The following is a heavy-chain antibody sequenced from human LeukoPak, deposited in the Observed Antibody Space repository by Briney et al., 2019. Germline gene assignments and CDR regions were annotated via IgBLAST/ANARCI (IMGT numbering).Heavy chain of an antibody. CDR3: ARDRGGSGWSKDYYGMDV. Sequence: PGGSLRLSCAASGFTFRSYSMNWVRQAPGKGLECVSSISSSSSYIYYADSVKGRFTISRDNAKNSLYLQMNSLRAEDTAVYYCARDRGGSGWSKDYYGMDVWGQGTTVTVSS. D-gene: IGHD6-19*01. J-gene: IGHJ6*02. CDR2: ISSSSSYI. CDR1: GFTFRSYS. V-gene: IGHV3-21*01.